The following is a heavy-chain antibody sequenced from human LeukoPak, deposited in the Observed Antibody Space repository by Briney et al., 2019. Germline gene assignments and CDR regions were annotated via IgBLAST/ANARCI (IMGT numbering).Heavy chain of an antibody. Sequence: GGSLRLSCAASGLTFSSYAMSWVRQAPGKGLEWVSAISGSGGSTYYADSVKGRFTISRDNSKNTLYLQMNSLRAEDTAVYYCAKDLGYSYGGYFDYWGQGTLVTVSS. D-gene: IGHD5-18*01. CDR3: AKDLGYSYGGYFDY. CDR2: ISGSGGST. J-gene: IGHJ4*02. CDR1: GLTFSSYA. V-gene: IGHV3-23*01.